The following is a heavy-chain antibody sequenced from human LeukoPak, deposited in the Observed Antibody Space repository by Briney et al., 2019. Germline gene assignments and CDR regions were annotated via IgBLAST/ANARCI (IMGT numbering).Heavy chain of an antibody. CDR1: GDSMSSGSYY. Sequence: SETLSLTCSVSGDSMSSGSYYWGWIRQPPGKGLEWIGSIFYSGSTYYTPSLKSRVTMSLDTSKTQFSLRLTSVTAADTAVYYCARQIAVVEPTDPNWFDSWGQGTLVTVPS. CDR3: ARQIAVVEPTDPNWFDS. CDR2: IFYSGST. D-gene: IGHD2-21*01. V-gene: IGHV4-39*07. J-gene: IGHJ5*01.